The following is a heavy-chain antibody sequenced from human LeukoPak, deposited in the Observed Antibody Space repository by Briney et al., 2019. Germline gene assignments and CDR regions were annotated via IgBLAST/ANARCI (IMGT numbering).Heavy chain of an antibody. CDR1: GYILSSYG. CDR2: INVYSGST. J-gene: IGHJ4*02. CDR3: ARWGVVRGAQTDY. V-gene: IGHV1-18*01. Sequence: ASVKVSCKASGYILSSYGIAWVRQAPGQGLEWMGWINVYSGSTNFAQKFQGRVTITRDTSASTAYMELSSLRSEDTAVYYCARWGVVRGAQTDYWGQGTLVTVSS. D-gene: IGHD3-10*01.